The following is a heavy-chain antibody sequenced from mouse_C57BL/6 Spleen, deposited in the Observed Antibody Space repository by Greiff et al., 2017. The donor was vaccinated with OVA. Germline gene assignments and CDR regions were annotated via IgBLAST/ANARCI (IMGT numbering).Heavy chain of an antibody. Sequence: QLQQSGAELVRPGASVKLSCTASGFNIKDDYMHWVKQRPGQGLEWIGEIDPSDSYTNYNQKFKGKSTLTVDKSSSTAYMQLSSLTSEDSAVYYCASLDSSGSPFAYWGQGTLVTVSA. V-gene: IGHV1-69*01. J-gene: IGHJ3*01. CDR3: ASLDSSGSPFAY. CDR1: GFNIKDDY. CDR2: IDPSDSYT. D-gene: IGHD3-2*02.